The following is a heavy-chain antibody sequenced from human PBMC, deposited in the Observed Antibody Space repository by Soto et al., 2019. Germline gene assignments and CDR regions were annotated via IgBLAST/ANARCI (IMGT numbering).Heavy chain of an antibody. CDR2: IIPIFGTE. V-gene: IGHV1-69*01. CDR1: GATFSSHS. CDR3: STSVYCSTTRCYYYYGLDV. Sequence: QVQLVQSGAEGKKPGSSLKFSFKVSGATFSSHSINWVRQAPGQGPEWMGGIIPIFGTENYAQKFQGRVTITADESTSTAYMELSSLTSEDTALYYCSTSVYCSTTRCYYYYGLDVWGQGTTVIVSS. D-gene: IGHD2-2*01. J-gene: IGHJ6*02.